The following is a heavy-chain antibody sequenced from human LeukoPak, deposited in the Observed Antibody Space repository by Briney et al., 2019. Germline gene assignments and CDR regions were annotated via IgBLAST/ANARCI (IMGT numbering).Heavy chain of an antibody. CDR1: GYTFTSYA. D-gene: IGHD2-15*01. Sequence: ASVKVSCKASGYTFTSYAMHWVRQAPGQRLEWMGWINAGNGNTKYSQKFQGRVTITRDTSASTAYMELSSLRSEDTAVYYCASHQYCSGGSCYSSLDYWGQGTLVTVSS. CDR2: INAGNGNT. CDR3: ASHQYCSGGSCYSSLDY. J-gene: IGHJ4*02. V-gene: IGHV1-3*01.